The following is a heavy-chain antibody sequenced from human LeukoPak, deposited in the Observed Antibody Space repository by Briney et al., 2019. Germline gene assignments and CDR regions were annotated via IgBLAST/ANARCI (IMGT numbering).Heavy chain of an antibody. D-gene: IGHD5-18*01. CDR3: ARLGYSYGPPDYYYYMDV. CDR2: MNPNSGDT. J-gene: IGHJ6*03. V-gene: IGHV1-8*03. Sequence: GASVTVSCKASGYTFTSYDINWVRQATGQGLEWMGWMNPNSGDTGYAQKFQGRVTITRNTSISTAYMELSSLRSEDTAVYYCARLGYSYGPPDYYYYMDVWGKGTTVTVSS. CDR1: GYTFTSYD.